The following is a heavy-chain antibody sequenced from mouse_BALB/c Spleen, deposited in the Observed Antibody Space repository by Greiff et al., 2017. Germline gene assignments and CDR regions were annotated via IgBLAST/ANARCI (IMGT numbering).Heavy chain of an antibody. CDR2: ISSGGSYT. J-gene: IGHJ2*01. V-gene: IGHV5-6-4*01. Sequence: EVKLMESGGGLVKPGGSLKLSCAASGFTFSSYTMSWVRQTPEKRLEWVATISSGGSYTYYPDSVKGRFTISRDNAKNTLYLQMSSLKSEDTAMYYCTRDRRGGDFDYWGQGTTLTVSS. CDR3: TRDRRGGDFDY. CDR1: GFTFSSYT.